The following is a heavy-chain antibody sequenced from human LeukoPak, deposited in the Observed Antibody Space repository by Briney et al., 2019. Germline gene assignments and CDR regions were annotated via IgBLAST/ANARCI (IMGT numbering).Heavy chain of an antibody. Sequence: ASVKVSCKASGYTFSSHGINWVRQAPGQGLEWMGWISAYNGNTNFAQNLQGRVTMTTDTSTNTAYMELRSLRFDDTAVYYCARGSISWYSQDWFDPWGQETLVIVSP. J-gene: IGHJ5*02. D-gene: IGHD2-2*01. CDR1: GYTFSSHG. CDR2: ISAYNGNT. V-gene: IGHV1-18*01. CDR3: ARGSISWYSQDWFDP.